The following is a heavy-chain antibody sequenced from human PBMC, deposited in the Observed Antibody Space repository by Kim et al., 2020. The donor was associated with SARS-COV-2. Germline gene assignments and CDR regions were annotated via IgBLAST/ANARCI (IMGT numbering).Heavy chain of an antibody. D-gene: IGHD6-13*01. Sequence: SETLSLTCTVSGGSISSGGYYWSWIRQHPGKGLEWIGYIYYSGSTYYNPSLKSRVTISVDTSKNQFSLKLSSVTAADTAVYYCARDSSAIAAAGNGWFDPWGQGTLVTVSS. CDR2: IYYSGST. CDR1: GGSISSGGYY. J-gene: IGHJ5*02. CDR3: ARDSSAIAAAGNGWFDP. V-gene: IGHV4-31*03.